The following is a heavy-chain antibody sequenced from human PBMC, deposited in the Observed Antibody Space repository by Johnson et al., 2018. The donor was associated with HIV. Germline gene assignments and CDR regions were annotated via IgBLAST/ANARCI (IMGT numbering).Heavy chain of an antibody. V-gene: IGHV3-53*01. Sequence: VQLVESGGGLIQPGGSLRLSCASSGFTVSSNYMSWVRQAPGKWLEWVSVIYSGGSTYYADSVKGRFTISRDNSKNTLYLQMNSLRAEDTAVYYCASSEYGDYLLDATFDIWGQGTMVTVSS. CDR2: IYSGGST. J-gene: IGHJ3*02. CDR1: GFTVSSNY. D-gene: IGHD4-17*01. CDR3: ASSEYGDYLLDATFDI.